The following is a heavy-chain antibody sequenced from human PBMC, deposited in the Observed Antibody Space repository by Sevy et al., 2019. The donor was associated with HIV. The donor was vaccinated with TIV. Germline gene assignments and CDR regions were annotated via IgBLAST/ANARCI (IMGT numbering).Heavy chain of an antibody. J-gene: IGHJ4*02. D-gene: IGHD1-1*01. CDR3: ARDTTTTFFYDY. CDR2: ISSSGSTI. V-gene: IGHV3-11*01. CDR1: GFTFSDYY. Sequence: GGSLRLSCAASGFTFSDYYMSWIRQAPGKGLEWVSYISSSGSTIYFADSVKGRFTISRDNAKNSLYLQMNSLRAEDTAVYYCARDTTTTFFYDYWGQGTLVTVSS.